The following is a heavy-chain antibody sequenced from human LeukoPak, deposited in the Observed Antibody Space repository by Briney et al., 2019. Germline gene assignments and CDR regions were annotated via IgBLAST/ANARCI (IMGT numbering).Heavy chain of an antibody. CDR3: AERGVVIRVFLVGFHREASYFDS. CDR1: GNSFSNYG. D-gene: IGHD3-10*01. V-gene: IGHV3-23*01. Sequence: GSLRLSCEVSGNSFSNYGMSWVRQVPGKGLEWVSVISGSGGNTYYADSVQGRFTISRDKSTNTLYLQMSILRAEDTAVYFCAERGVVIRVFLVGFHREASYFDSWGQEALVTVSS. J-gene: IGHJ4*02. CDR2: ISGSGGNT.